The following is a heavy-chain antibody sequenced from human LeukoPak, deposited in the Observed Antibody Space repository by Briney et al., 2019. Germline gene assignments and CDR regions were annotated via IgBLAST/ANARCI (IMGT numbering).Heavy chain of an antibody. D-gene: IGHD3-10*01. J-gene: IGHJ3*01. CDR3: ARGWFGFWHNSYLDDNAFDV. CDR1: GGSFSGYY. Sequence: SETLSLTCAVYGGSFSGYYWSWIRQVPGKGLEWLGEINQSGRTNYNPSLRSRVTISVDPSKNQISLNLSFVTATDTAVYYCARGWFGFWHNSYLDDNAFDVWGPGTMVTVSS. CDR2: INQSGRT. V-gene: IGHV4-34*01.